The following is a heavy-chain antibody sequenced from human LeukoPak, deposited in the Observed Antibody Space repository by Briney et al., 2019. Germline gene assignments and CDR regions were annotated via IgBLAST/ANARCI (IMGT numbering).Heavy chain of an antibody. Sequence: NPGGSLRLSCAASGFTFSSYSMNWVRQAPGKGLEWLSSISSSSSYIYYADSVKGRFTISRDNAKNSLYLQMNSQRAEDTAVYYCARAGGYVYNDAFDIWGQGTMVTVSS. D-gene: IGHD6-25*01. V-gene: IGHV3-21*01. CDR2: ISSSSSYI. J-gene: IGHJ3*02. CDR1: GFTFSSYS. CDR3: ARAGGYVYNDAFDI.